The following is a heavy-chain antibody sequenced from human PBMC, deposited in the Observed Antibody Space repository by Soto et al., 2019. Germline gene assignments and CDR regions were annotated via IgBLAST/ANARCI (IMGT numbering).Heavy chain of an antibody. D-gene: IGHD5-18*01. CDR2: IVVGSGNT. CDR1: GFTFSNSA. Sequence: QMKLVQSGPEVRKPGTSVKVSCKASGFTFSNSAVQWVRQARGQRLEWIGWIVVGSGNTNYAQKFQERVTITRDMSTTTAYMELSSLRSVDTAVYYCATDKGDSYGYGNYWGQGTLVTVSS. CDR3: ATDKGDSYGYGNY. V-gene: IGHV1-58*01. J-gene: IGHJ4*02.